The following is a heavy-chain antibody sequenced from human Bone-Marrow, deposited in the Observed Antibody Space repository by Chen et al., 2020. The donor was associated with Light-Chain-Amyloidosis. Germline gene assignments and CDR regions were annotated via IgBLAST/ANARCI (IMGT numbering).Heavy chain of an antibody. CDR2: IDWDGDK. CDR1: GFSLSSNGMR. V-gene: IGHV2-70*04. D-gene: IGHD3-9*01. Sequence: QVTVKESGPALVKPTQTLTLTCTFSGFSLSSNGMRLNWIRQPPGKALEWLARIDWDGDKYYTPSLETRLTISKDPSKNQVVLTMTNMDTVDTATYYCARMSFFETSDALDVWGQGTMITVSS. CDR3: ARMSFFETSDALDV. J-gene: IGHJ3*01.